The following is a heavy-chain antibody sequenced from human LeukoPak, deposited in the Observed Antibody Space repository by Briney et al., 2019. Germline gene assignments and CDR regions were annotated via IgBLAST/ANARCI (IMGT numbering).Heavy chain of an antibody. D-gene: IGHD4-17*01. J-gene: IGHJ4*02. CDR3: ARGSKNYGEFVYYFDY. CDR2: IIPIFGTA. CDR1: GGTVSSYA. V-gene: IGHV1-69*13. Sequence: PVKVSCKASGGTVSSYAISWVRQAPGQGLEWMGGIIPIFGTANYAQKFQGRVTITADESTSTAYMELSSLRSEDTAVYYCARGSKNYGEFVYYFDYWGQGTLVTVSS.